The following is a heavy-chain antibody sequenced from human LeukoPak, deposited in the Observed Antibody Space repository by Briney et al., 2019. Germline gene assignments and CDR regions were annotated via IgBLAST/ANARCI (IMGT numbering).Heavy chain of an antibody. CDR2: IYYSGST. D-gene: IGHD3-10*01. Sequence: SETLSLTCTVSGGSISSYYWSWIRQPAGKGLEWIGYIYYSGSTNYNPSLKSRVTISVDTSKNQFSLKLSSVTAADTAVYYCARLPYGSGSYYPYYYYYGMDVWGQGTTVTVSS. J-gene: IGHJ6*02. V-gene: IGHV4-59*01. CDR3: ARLPYGSGSYYPYYYYYGMDV. CDR1: GGSISSYY.